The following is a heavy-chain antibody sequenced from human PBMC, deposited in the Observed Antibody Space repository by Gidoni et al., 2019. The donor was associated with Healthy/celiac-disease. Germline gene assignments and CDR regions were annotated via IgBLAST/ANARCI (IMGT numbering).Heavy chain of an antibody. CDR2: ISWNSGSI. J-gene: IGHJ5*02. Sequence: EVQLVESGGGLFRPGRSLRLSCAAYGFTLDDYARHWVRQAPGKGLGWVSGISWNSGSIGYADSVKGRFTISRDNAKNSLYLQMNSLRAEDTALYYCAKDTGGSYYGNRFDPWGQGTLVTVSS. CDR3: AKDTGGSYYGNRFDP. CDR1: GFTLDDYA. V-gene: IGHV3-9*01. D-gene: IGHD1-26*01.